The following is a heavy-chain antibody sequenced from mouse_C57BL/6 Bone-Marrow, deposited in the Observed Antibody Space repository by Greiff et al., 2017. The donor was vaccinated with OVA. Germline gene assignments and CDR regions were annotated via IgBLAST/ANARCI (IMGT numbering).Heavy chain of an antibody. V-gene: IGHV1-61*01. CDR3: ARWDYYGIRCY. Sequence: QVQLQQPGAELVRPGSSVKLSCKASGYTFTSYWMDWVKQRPGQGLEWIGNIYPSDSETHYNQKFKDKATLTVDKSSSTAYMQLSSLTSEDSAVYYCARWDYYGIRCYWGQGTTLTVSS. CDR1: GYTFTSYW. D-gene: IGHD1-1*01. CDR2: IYPSDSET. J-gene: IGHJ2*01.